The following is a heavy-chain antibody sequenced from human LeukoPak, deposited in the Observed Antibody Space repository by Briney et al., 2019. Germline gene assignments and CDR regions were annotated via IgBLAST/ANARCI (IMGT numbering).Heavy chain of an antibody. Sequence: SETLSLTCIVSGGSITSDYWSWIRQPPGKGLEWIGYIYYSGSSDYNPSLRSRVTISVDTPKNQLSLKLTSVTAADTAVYYCARQASVVRGILYYYYGMDVWGQGTTVTVSS. D-gene: IGHD3-10*01. V-gene: IGHV4-59*08. CDR2: IYYSGSS. CDR3: ARQASVVRGILYYYYGMDV. J-gene: IGHJ6*02. CDR1: GGSITSDY.